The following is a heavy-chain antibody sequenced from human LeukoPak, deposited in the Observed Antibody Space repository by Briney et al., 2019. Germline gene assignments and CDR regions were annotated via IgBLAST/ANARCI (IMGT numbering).Heavy chain of an antibody. CDR3: ARVVVFGVVSSDYYYYYMDV. CDR1: GGSISSYY. J-gene: IGHJ6*03. Sequence: SETLSLTCTVSGGSISSYYWSWIRQPAGKGLEWIGRICSSGSTNYNPSLKSRATMSVDTSKNQFSLKLSSVTAADTAVYYCARVVVFGVVSSDYYYYYMDVWGKGTTVTVSS. V-gene: IGHV4-4*07. D-gene: IGHD3-3*01. CDR2: ICSSGST.